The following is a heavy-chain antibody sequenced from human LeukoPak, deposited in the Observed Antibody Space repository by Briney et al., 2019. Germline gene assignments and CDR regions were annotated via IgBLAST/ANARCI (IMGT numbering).Heavy chain of an antibody. CDR1: GFTLGDYA. CDR2: IRSKSYGGTA. J-gene: IGHJ4*02. Sequence: GGSLRLSCTTSGFTLGDYAMTWVRQAPGKGLEWVGSIRSKSYGGTADYAASLKDRFIILRDDSKSIAYLQVNSLKTEDTAVYYCSRGVVVGATGLSDHWGQGTLVTVSS. CDR3: SRGVVVGATGLSDH. V-gene: IGHV3-49*04. D-gene: IGHD1-26*01.